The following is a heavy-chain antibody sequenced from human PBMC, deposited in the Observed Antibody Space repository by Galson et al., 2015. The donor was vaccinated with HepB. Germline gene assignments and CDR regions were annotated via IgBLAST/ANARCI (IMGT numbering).Heavy chain of an antibody. CDR3: ARASGLGYCSGGSCVDY. D-gene: IGHD2-15*01. CDR1: GYTFTSYG. CDR2: ISAYNGNT. V-gene: IGHV1-18*04. J-gene: IGHJ4*02. Sequence: SCKASGYTFTSYGISWVRQAPGQGLEWMGWISAYNGNTNYAQKLQGRVTMTTDTSTSTAYMELRSLRSDDTAVYYCARASGLGYCSGGSCVDYWGQGTLVTVSS.